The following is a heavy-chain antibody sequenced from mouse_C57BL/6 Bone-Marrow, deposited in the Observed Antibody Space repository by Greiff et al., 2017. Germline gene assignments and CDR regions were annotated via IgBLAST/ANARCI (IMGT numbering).Heavy chain of an antibody. Sequence: VKLQESGAELARPGASVKLSCKASGYTFTSSGISWVKQRTGQGLEWIGEIYPRSGNTYYNEKFKGKATLTADKSSSTAYMELRSLTSEDSAVYFCARATTVVAFDYWGQGTTLTVSS. CDR3: ARATTVVAFDY. D-gene: IGHD1-1*01. CDR2: IYPRSGNT. V-gene: IGHV1-81*01. J-gene: IGHJ2*01. CDR1: GYTFTSSG.